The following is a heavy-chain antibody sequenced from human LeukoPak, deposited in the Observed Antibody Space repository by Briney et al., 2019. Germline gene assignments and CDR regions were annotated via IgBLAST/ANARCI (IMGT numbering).Heavy chain of an antibody. CDR3: ARLNELDP. V-gene: IGHV1-69*05. CDR2: IIPIFGTA. CDR1: GFTFTDYY. Sequence: SMKVSCKSSGFTFTDYYIHWVRQAPGQGLEWMGGIIPIFGTANYAQKFQGRVTITTDESTSTAYMELSSLRSEDTAVYYCARLNELDPWGQGTLVTVSS. J-gene: IGHJ5*02.